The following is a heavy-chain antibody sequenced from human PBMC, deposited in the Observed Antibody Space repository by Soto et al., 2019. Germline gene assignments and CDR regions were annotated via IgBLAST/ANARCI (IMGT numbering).Heavy chain of an antibody. CDR3: ARDGGVYDHSPFDY. Sequence: QVQLVQSGAEVKKPGSSVKVSCKASGGTFSNYAISWVRQAPGQGLEWMGGIIPIFGTADYAQKFQGRVTITADETTSTAYMELSSLKSEDTAVYYCARDGGVYDHSPFDYWGQGTLVTVSS. D-gene: IGHD4-4*01. CDR1: GGTFSNYA. V-gene: IGHV1-69*12. CDR2: IIPIFGTA. J-gene: IGHJ4*02.